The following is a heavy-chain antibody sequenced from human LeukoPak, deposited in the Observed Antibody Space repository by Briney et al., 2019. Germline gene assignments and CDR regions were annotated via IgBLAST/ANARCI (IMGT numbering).Heavy chain of an antibody. CDR1: GGSISTYY. CDR2: VYYNGIT. J-gene: IGHJ4*02. D-gene: IGHD6-19*01. CDR3: ARRLAVTGRYYFDY. Sequence: PSETLSLTCFVSGGSISTYYWTWIRQPPGKGLEWIGFVYYNGITKYNPSLQGRVSISVDTSKNQFSLKLNSVTAADTAVYYCARRLAVTGRYYFDYWGQGALVTVSS. V-gene: IGHV4-59*08.